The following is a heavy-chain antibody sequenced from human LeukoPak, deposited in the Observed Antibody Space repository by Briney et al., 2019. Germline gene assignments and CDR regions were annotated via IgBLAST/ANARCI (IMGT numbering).Heavy chain of an antibody. CDR1: GGSISSYY. CDR3: ARIIVGATVWFDP. Sequence: KSSETLSLTCTVSGGSISSYYWSWIRQPPGKGLEWIGYIYYSGSTNYNPSLKSRVTISVDTSKNQFSLKLSSVTAADTAVYYCARIIVGATVWFDPWGQGTLVTVSS. V-gene: IGHV4-59*12. CDR2: IYYSGST. J-gene: IGHJ5*02. D-gene: IGHD1-26*01.